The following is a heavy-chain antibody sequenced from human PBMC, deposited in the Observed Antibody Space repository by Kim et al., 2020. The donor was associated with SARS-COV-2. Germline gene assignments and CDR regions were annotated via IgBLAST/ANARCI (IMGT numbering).Heavy chain of an antibody. CDR2: IYYSGST. V-gene: IGHV4-59*08. CDR1: GGSISSYY. D-gene: IGHD3-10*01. CDR3: ARHTESYSRSGSHYFDY. J-gene: IGHJ4*02. Sequence: SETLSLTCTVSGGSISSYYWSWIRQPPGKGLEWIGYIYYSGSTNYNPSLKSRVTISVDTSKNQFSLKLSSVTAADTAVYYCARHTESYSRSGSHYFDYWGQGTLVTVSS.